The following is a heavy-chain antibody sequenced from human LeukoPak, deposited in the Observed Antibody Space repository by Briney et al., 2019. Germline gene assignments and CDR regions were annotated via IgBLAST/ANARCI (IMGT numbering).Heavy chain of an antibody. CDR2: ISSSSSYI. V-gene: IGHV3-21*01. D-gene: IGHD2-15*01. CDR1: GFTFSSYS. Sequence: GGSLRLSCAASGFTFSSYSMNWVRQAPGKGLEWVSSISSSSSYIYYADSVKGRLTISRDNAKNSLYLQMNSLRAEDTAVYYCATYCSGGSCYRAFDYWGQGTLVTVSS. CDR3: ATYCSGGSCYRAFDY. J-gene: IGHJ4*02.